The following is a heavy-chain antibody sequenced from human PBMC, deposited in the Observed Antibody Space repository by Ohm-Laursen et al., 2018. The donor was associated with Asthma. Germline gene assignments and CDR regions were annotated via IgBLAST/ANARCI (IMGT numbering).Heavy chain of an antibody. V-gene: IGHV3-7*01. CDR1: GFTFNTYC. J-gene: IGHJ5*02. CDR3: ARIDEDCKSSPCYNCFDP. Sequence: SLRLSCAASGFTFNTYCISWVRQAPGKGLEWVADINQDGSQKYYVDSVKGRFTLSRINAKNSLCLQMNSLRAEDTAVYYCARIDEDCKSSPCYNCFDPWGQGTLVTVSS. CDR2: INQDGSQK. D-gene: IGHD2/OR15-2a*01.